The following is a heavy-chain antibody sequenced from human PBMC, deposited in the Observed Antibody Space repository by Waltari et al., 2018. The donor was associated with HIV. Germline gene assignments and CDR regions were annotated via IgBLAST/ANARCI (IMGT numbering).Heavy chain of an antibody. J-gene: IGHJ4*02. D-gene: IGHD3-22*01. CDR2: INPNSGGT. Sequence: QVQLVQSGAEVKKPGASVKVSCKASGYTFTGYYMHWVRQAPGQGLEWMGWINPNSGGTNYAQKFQGRVTMTRDTSISTAYMELSRLRSDDTAVYYCASNTYYYDSSGPWPFDYWGQGTLVTVSS. CDR1: GYTFTGYY. V-gene: IGHV1-2*02. CDR3: ASNTYYYDSSGPWPFDY.